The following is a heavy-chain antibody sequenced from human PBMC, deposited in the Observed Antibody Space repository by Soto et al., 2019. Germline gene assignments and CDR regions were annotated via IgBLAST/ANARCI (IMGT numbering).Heavy chain of an antibody. D-gene: IGHD5-18*01. CDR3: ARGVLELWLSYGMDV. CDR1: GFTFSSYD. CDR2: IGTAGDT. J-gene: IGHJ6*02. Sequence: EVQLVESGGGLVQPGGSLRLSCAASGFTFSSYDMHWVRQATGKGLEWVSAIGTAGDTYYPGSVKGRFTISRENAKNSLYLQMNRLRAEDTAVYYCARGVLELWLSYGMDVWGQGTTVTVSS. V-gene: IGHV3-13*01.